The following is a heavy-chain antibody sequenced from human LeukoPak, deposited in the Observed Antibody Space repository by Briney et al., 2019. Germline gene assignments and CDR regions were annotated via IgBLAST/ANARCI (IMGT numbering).Heavy chain of an antibody. V-gene: IGHV3-48*03. J-gene: IGHJ6*04. CDR2: ISSSGSTI. Sequence: GGSLRLSCAASGFTLSSYAMSWVRQAPGRGLEWVSYISSSGSTIYYADSVKGRFTISRDNAKNSLYLQMNSLRAEDTAVYYCAELGITMIGGVWGKGTTVTISS. CDR1: GFTLSSYA. CDR3: AELGITMIGGV. D-gene: IGHD3-10*02.